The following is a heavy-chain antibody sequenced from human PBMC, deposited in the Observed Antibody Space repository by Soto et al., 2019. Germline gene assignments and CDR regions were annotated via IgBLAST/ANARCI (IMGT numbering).Heavy chain of an antibody. CDR3: AKEARGSNWDGGKY. CDR1: GGSISSSSYY. CDR2: IFYNGAT. D-gene: IGHD1-1*01. Sequence: QLQLQESGPGLVKPSEILSLTCTVSGGSISSSSYYWGWIRQPPGKGLEWIGTIFYNGATQYNLSLKGRVTISIDTSKNQYSLRLSSVTAADTAVYYCAKEARGSNWDGGKYWGQGTLVTVSS. V-gene: IGHV4-39*02. J-gene: IGHJ4*02.